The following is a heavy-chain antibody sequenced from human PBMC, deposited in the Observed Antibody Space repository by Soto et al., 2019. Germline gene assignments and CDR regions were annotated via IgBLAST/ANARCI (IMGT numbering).Heavy chain of an antibody. D-gene: IGHD2-15*01. CDR1: GESFSGHY. Sequence: QVQLQQWGAGLLKPSETLSLTCAVYGESFSGHYLTWIRQPPGKGLEWIGEINHSGNTHDNPSLKSRVTISVDTSKNQVSLKLSSVTAADTAVYYCARGRTYCIGGSCYEQYDYWGQGILVTVSS. CDR2: INHSGNT. V-gene: IGHV4-34*01. J-gene: IGHJ4*02. CDR3: ARGRTYCIGGSCYEQYDY.